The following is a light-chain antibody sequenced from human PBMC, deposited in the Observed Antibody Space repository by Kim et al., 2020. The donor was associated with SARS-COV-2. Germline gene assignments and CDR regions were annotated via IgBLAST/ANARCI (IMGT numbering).Light chain of an antibody. Sequence: VSVGDRDTITCRARQDIRNDLGWYQQNPGRAPKRLIYGASSLQSGVPSRFSGSGSGTEFTLTISGVQPEDFATYFCLQHSTYPITFGQGTRLEIK. CDR2: GAS. V-gene: IGKV1-17*01. J-gene: IGKJ5*01. CDR1: QDIRND. CDR3: LQHSTYPIT.